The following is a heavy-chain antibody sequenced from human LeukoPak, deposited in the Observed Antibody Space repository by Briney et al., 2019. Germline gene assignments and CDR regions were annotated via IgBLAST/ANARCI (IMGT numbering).Heavy chain of an antibody. V-gene: IGHV1-8*03. Sequence: GASVKVSCKASGYTFTSYDINWVRQATGQGLEWMGRMNPNSGNTGYAQKFQGRVTITRNTSISTAYMELSSLRSEDTAVYYCARGDYYDSSVSLYYYYYMDVWGKGTTVTVSS. D-gene: IGHD3-22*01. CDR3: ARGDYYDSSVSLYYYYYMDV. J-gene: IGHJ6*03. CDR2: MNPNSGNT. CDR1: GYTFTSYD.